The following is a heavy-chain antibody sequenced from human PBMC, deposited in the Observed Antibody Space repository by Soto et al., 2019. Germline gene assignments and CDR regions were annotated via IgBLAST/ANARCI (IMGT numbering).Heavy chain of an antibody. V-gene: IGHV1-18*01. D-gene: IGHD3-22*01. CDR1: CYSFATSG. Sequence: VSVKVSFLGSCYSFATSGISLLGLAPGQGLEGMGWISAYNGNTKYEQKLQDRVIMTTDKYTSTAYLEPRSLISDDTAVYYCARAGHYYDRSGDANWGQGTLVTVSS. CDR2: ISAYNGNT. J-gene: IGHJ4*02. CDR3: ARAGHYYDRSGDAN.